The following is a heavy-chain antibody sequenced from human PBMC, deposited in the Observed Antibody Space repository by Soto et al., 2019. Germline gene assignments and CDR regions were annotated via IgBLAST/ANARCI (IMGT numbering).Heavy chain of an antibody. CDR2: ISANDGET. Sequence: QIHLVQSGGEVKKTGASVRVSCKASGYFFTSYAIGWVRQAPGQGLEWMGWISANDGETYYAPKLQDRLTMTTDTSTSTAYMELRSLSSDDTAVYYCARDGMASVDHYFYGLEVWGQGTTVIVSS. D-gene: IGHD3-10*01. CDR1: GYFFTSYA. J-gene: IGHJ6*02. V-gene: IGHV1-18*01. CDR3: ARDGMASVDHYFYGLEV.